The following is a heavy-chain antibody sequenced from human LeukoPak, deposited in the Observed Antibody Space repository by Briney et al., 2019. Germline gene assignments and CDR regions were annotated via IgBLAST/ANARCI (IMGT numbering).Heavy chain of an antibody. V-gene: IGHV4-39*07. D-gene: IGHD3-22*01. CDR3: ARGRPPID. CDR2: IYYSGST. CDR1: GFTFSSYS. J-gene: IGHJ3*01. Sequence: GSLRLSCAASGFTFSSYSMNWVRQAPGKGLEWIGSIYYSGSTYYNPSLKSRVTISVDTSKNQFSLKLSSVTAADTAVYYCARGRPPIDWGQGTMVTVSS.